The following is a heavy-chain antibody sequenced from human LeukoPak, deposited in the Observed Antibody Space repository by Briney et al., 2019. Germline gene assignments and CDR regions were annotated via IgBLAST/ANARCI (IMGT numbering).Heavy chain of an antibody. CDR1: GHTLSDLT. CDR3: AAGGLYDLLPY. V-gene: IGHV1-24*01. D-gene: IGHD3-3*01. Sequence: ASVKVSCMVSGHTLSDLTMHWVRQAPGKGLEWMGGFDPGNGEIIYAQKFQGRVTMTEDASTDTAYMELSSLKSEDTAVYYCAAGGLYDLLPYWGQGTLVTVSS. J-gene: IGHJ4*02. CDR2: FDPGNGEI.